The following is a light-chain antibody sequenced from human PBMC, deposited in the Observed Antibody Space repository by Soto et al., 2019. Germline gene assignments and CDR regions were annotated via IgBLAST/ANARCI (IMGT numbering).Light chain of an antibody. CDR3: QQSYNPPLS. V-gene: IGKV1-39*01. CDR2: GVS. J-gene: IGKJ4*01. CDR1: QSISTF. Sequence: DIQMTQSPSSLSASVGDRVTITCRSSQSISTFLNWYQHKPGTAPKLLIFGVSSLQEGVPSRFSGSGSGTDFSLSISGLEPEEFATYYCQQSYNPPLSFGGGTKVEIK.